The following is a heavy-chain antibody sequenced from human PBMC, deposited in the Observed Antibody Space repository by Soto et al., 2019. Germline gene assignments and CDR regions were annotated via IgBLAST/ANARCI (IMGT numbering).Heavy chain of an antibody. Sequence: QVQLVESGGGVVQPGRSLRLSCAASGFTFSSYAMHWVRQAPGKGLEWVAVISYDGSNKYYADSVKGRFTISRDNSKNTXXXXXXXXRAEDTAVYYCARAPLGGYSGYGDYWGQGTLVTVSS. CDR2: ISYDGSNK. CDR1: GFTFSSYA. V-gene: IGHV3-30-3*01. D-gene: IGHD5-12*01. CDR3: ARAPLGGYSGYGDY. J-gene: IGHJ4*02.